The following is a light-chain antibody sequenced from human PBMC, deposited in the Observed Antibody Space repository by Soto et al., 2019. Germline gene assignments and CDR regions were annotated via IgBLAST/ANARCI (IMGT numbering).Light chain of an antibody. J-gene: IGLJ2*01. CDR1: SSDVGGYNY. CDR2: DVS. V-gene: IGLV2-14*01. CDR3: SSYTTSSTSHVV. Sequence: QSVLTQPASVSGSPGQSITISCTGTSSDVGGYNYVSWYQQHPGKAPKLMIYDVSNRPSGVSNRVSGSKSGNTASLTISGLQAEDEADYYSSSYTTSSTSHVVFGGGTQLTVL.